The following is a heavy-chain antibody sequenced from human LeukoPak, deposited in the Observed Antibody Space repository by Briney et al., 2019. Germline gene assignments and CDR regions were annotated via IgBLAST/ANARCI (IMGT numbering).Heavy chain of an antibody. D-gene: IGHD6-13*01. V-gene: IGHV3-7*03. Sequence: GGSLRLACAASGFTFSSYWMSWVRQAPGKGLEWVANIKQDGSEKYYVDSVKGRFTISRDNAKNSLYLQMNSLRAEDTAVYYCARDGPGIAAAASRYWGQGTLVTVSS. CDR2: IKQDGSEK. CDR3: ARDGPGIAAAASRY. J-gene: IGHJ4*02. CDR1: GFTFSSYW.